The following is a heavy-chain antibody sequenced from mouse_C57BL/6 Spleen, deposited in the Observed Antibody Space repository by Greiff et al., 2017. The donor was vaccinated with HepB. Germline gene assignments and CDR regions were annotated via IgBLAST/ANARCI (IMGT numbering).Heavy chain of an antibody. D-gene: IGHD2-3*01. V-gene: IGHV1-82*01. CDR1: GYAFSSSW. Sequence: LQESGPELVKPGASVKISCKASGYAFSSSWMNWVKQRPGKGLEWIGRIYPGDGDTNYNGKFKGKATLTADKSSSTAYMQLSSLTSEDSAVYCCASNEGYSVEAMDYWGQGTSVTVSS. CDR2: IYPGDGDT. J-gene: IGHJ4*01. CDR3: ASNEGYSVEAMDY.